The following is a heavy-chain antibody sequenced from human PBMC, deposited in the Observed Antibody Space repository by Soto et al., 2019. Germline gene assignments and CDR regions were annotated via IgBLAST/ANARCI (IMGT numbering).Heavy chain of an antibody. V-gene: IGHV1-46*01. Sequence: QVQLVQSGAEVKKPGASVKVSCKASGYSFTSYYLHWVRQAPGQGLEWMGVLNPVGGGANYAQKFQGRVTMTRDTSTPTVYMELSSLRSEDTAMYYCARGYSRQPREYWGQGTLVTVSS. D-gene: IGHD5-12*01. CDR2: LNPVGGGA. CDR3: ARGYSRQPREY. J-gene: IGHJ4*02. CDR1: GYSFTSYY.